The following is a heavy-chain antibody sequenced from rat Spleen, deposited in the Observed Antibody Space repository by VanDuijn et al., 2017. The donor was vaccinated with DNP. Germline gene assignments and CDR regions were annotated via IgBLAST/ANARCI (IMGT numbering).Heavy chain of an antibody. D-gene: IGHD1-12*02. CDR1: GFTFSDYY. J-gene: IGHJ4*01. Sequence: EVRLVESGGGLVQPGGSLKLSCTASGFTFSDYYMAWVRQAPTKGLEWVATISYDGSSTYYRDSVKGRFTISSDNAKTTLYLQMDSLRSEDTATYYCTTEPPYYYDGSYYPIDAWGQGTSVTVSS. V-gene: IGHV5-20*01. CDR2: ISYDGSST. CDR3: TTEPPYYYDGSYYPIDA.